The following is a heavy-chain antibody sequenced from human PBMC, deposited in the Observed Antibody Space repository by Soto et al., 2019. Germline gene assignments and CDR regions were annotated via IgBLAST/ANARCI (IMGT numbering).Heavy chain of an antibody. CDR1: GFTFSSYG. CDR3: AREVQVVTVFYGMDV. J-gene: IGHJ6*02. Sequence: QVQLVESGGGVVQPGRSLRLSCAASGFTFSSYGMHWVRQAPGKGLEWVAVIWYDGSNKYYADSVKGRFTISRDNSKNTMYLQMDSLRAEDTAVYYCAREVQVVTVFYGMDVWGQGTTVTVSS. D-gene: IGHD2-21*02. CDR2: IWYDGSNK. V-gene: IGHV3-33*01.